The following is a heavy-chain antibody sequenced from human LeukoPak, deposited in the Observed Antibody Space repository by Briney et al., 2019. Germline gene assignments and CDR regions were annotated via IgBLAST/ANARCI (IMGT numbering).Heavy chain of an antibody. D-gene: IGHD4-17*01. Sequence: SETLSLTCTVSGGSISSYYWSWIRQPPVKGLEWIGYIYYSGSTNYNPSLKSRVTISVDTSKNQFSLKLSSVTAADTAVYYCARVEGNYGDYVGLDYWGQGTLVTVSS. V-gene: IGHV4-59*01. CDR1: GGSISSYY. CDR3: ARVEGNYGDYVGLDY. J-gene: IGHJ4*02. CDR2: IYYSGST.